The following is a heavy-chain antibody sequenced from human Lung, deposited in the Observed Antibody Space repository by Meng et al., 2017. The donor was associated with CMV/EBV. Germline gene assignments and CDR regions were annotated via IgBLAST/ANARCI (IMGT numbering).Heavy chain of an antibody. D-gene: IGHD5-12*01. Sequence: SCRDSGPDFDEYAMHWVRQPPGKGLEWVSGISWSGDSKGYADSVKGQFTISRDNAKNSVYLQMNSLRPEDSALYYCAQGRNGGYDFGPDSLGQGTLVTVSS. CDR2: ISWSGDSK. J-gene: IGHJ4*02. CDR3: AQGRNGGYDFGPDS. CDR1: GPDFDEYA. V-gene: IGHV3-9*01.